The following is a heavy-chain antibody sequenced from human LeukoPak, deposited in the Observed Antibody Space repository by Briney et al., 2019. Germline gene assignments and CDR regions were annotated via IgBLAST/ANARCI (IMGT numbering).Heavy chain of an antibody. V-gene: IGHV4-39*01. Sequence: SETLSLTCTVSGGSISSSSYYWGWIRQPPGKGLEWIGSIYYSGSTYYNPSLKSRVTISVDTSKNQFSLKLGSVTAADTAVYYCASLGSLRDYFDYWGQGTLVTVSS. J-gene: IGHJ4*02. D-gene: IGHD1-26*01. CDR3: ASLGSLRDYFDY. CDR2: IYYSGST. CDR1: GGSISSSSYY.